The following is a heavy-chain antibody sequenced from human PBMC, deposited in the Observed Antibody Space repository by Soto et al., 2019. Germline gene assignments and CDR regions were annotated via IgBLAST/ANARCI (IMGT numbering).Heavy chain of an antibody. D-gene: IGHD6-19*01. J-gene: IGHJ4*02. CDR2: IYYSGST. Sequence: SETLSLTCTVSGGSISSYYWSWIRQPPGKGLEWIGYIYYSGSTNYNPSLKSRVTISVDTSKNQFSLKLSSVTAADTAVYYCARDLLAGAFDYWGQGTLVTVSS. CDR1: GGSISSYY. V-gene: IGHV4-59*01. CDR3: ARDLLAGAFDY.